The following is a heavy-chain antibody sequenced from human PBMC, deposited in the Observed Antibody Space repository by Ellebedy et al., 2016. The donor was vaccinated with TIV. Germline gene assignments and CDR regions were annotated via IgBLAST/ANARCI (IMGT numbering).Heavy chain of an antibody. J-gene: IGHJ6*02. CDR2: ISYDGSNK. D-gene: IGHD3-10*01. CDR3: AKDGYYYGSGSYYISIYYYYGMDV. Sequence: GESLKISXAASGFTFSSYGMHWVRQAPGKGLEWVAVISYDGSNKYYADSVKGRFTISRDNSKNTLYLQMNSLRAEDTAVYYCAKDGYYYGSGSYYISIYYYYGMDVWGQGTTVTVSS. V-gene: IGHV3-30*18. CDR1: GFTFSSYG.